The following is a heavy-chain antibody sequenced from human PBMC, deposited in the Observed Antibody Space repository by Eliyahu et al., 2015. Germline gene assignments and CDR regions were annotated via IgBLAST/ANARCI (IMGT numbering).Heavy chain of an antibody. CDR2: ISYDGSDK. V-gene: IGHV3-30*03. CDR3: ARTGYGWHAYLDY. J-gene: IGHJ4*02. D-gene: IGHD5-18*01. CDR1: XFXFSSYX. Sequence: QVQLVESGGGVVQPGGSXRLSCXAXXFXFSSYXMHWXRQAPGKGLEWVAVISYDGSDKYYADSVKGRFTISRDNSKNTLYLQMNSLRAEDTAVHYCARTGYGWHAYLDYWGQGTLVTVSS.